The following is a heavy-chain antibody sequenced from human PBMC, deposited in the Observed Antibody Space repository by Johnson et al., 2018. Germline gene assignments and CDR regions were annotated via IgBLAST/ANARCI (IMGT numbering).Heavy chain of an antibody. J-gene: IGHJ3*02. CDR2: ISGSGGST. D-gene: IGHD3-22*01. CDR1: GFTFSSYA. V-gene: IGHV3-23*04. CDR3: AKDRGLRDDSSGYYGDAFDI. Sequence: VQLVESGGGVVQPGRSLRLSCAASGFTFSSYAMSWVRQAPGKGLEWVSAISGSGGSTYYADSVKGRFTISRDNSKNTLYLQRTSLRAEDTGVYYCAKDRGLRDDSSGYYGDAFDIWGQGTMVTVSS.